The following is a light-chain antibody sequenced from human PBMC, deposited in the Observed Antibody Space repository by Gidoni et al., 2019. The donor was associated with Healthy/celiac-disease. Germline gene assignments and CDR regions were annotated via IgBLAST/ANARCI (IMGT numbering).Light chain of an antibody. V-gene: IGKV3-15*01. CDR2: GAS. CDR1: QSVSSN. J-gene: IGKJ1*01. Sequence: EIVMTQSPATLSVSPGERATLSCRASQSVSSNVAWYQQKPGQAPRLLIYGASTRATGIPARFSGSGSGTEFTLTISSLQSEDFAVYYCQQYNNWWTFXQXTKVEIK. CDR3: QQYNNWWT.